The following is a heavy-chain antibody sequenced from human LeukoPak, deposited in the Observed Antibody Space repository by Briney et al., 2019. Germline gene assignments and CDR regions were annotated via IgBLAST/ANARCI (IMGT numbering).Heavy chain of an antibody. D-gene: IGHD4-11*01. V-gene: IGHV4-59*08. CDR1: GGSINSYY. Sequence: SETLSLTCTVSGGSINSYYWSWIRQPPGKGLEWTGYIYYSGSTNYNPSLKSRVTISVDTSKNQLSLKLSSVTAADTAVYYCARSRSSVDYTFDYWGQGTLVTVSS. CDR2: IYYSGST. CDR3: ARSRSSVDYTFDY. J-gene: IGHJ4*02.